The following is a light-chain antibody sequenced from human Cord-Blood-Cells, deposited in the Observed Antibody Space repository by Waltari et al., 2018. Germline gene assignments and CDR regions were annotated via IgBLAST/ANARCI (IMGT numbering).Light chain of an antibody. CDR1: VLAKKY. V-gene: IGLV3-27*01. CDR3: YSAADNNRV. Sequence: SYELTQPSSVSVSPGQTARITCSGDVLAKKYARWFQQKPGQAPVLVIYKDSERPSGIPERFSGSSSGTTVTLTISGAQVEDGADYYCYSAADNNRVFGGGTKLTVL. J-gene: IGLJ3*02. CDR2: KDS.